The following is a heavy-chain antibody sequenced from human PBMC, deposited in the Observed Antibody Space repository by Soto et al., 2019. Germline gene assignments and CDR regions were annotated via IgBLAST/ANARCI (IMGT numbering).Heavy chain of an antibody. CDR1: GGSISSGDYY. Sequence: SETLSLTCIVSGGSISSGDYYWSWIRQHPGKGLEWIGYIYYSGSAYYNPSLKSRVSMSVDTSKNQFSLKLSSVTAADTAIYFCARDASSNWSYFDYWCKGPLGSVS. CDR3: ARDASSNWSYFDY. V-gene: IGHV4-31*03. J-gene: IGHJ4*03. CDR2: IYYSGSA. D-gene: IGHD6-13*01.